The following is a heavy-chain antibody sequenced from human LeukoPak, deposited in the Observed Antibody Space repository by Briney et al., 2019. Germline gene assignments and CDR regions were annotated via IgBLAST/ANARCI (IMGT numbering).Heavy chain of an antibody. D-gene: IGHD2/OR15-2a*01. J-gene: IGHJ3*02. V-gene: IGHV1-2*02. CDR1: GYTLTELS. CDR2: INPNSGGT. CDR3: ARGQGGRGYFPSPFDI. Sequence: ASVKVSCKVSGYTLTELSMHWVRQAPGQGLEWMGWINPNSGGTNYAQKFQGRVTMTRDTSTSTVYMELSSLRSEDTAVYYCARGQGGRGYFPSPFDIWGQGTMVTVSS.